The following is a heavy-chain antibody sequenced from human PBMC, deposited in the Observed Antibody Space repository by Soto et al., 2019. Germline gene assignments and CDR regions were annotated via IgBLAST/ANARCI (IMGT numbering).Heavy chain of an antibody. CDR1: EVSISDTSYY. Sequence: PSGNLSLTCEVSEVSISDTSYYWGWIRQPPGKGLEWIGTIYFNGKTFYNPSIKSRLTISVDTSKNQISLRLTSVTAADTAVYYCARQGYYPGQATLVTLSS. CDR2: IYFNGKT. J-gene: IGHJ4*02. CDR3: ARQGYY. V-gene: IGHV4-39*01.